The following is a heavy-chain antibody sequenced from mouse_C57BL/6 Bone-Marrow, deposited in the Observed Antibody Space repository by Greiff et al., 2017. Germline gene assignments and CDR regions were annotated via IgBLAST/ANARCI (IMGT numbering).Heavy chain of an antibody. CDR2: IDPENGDT. CDR1: GFNIKDDY. CDR3: TGGLRHY. D-gene: IGHD1-2*01. Sequence: EVQLQQSGAELVWPGASVKLSCTASGFNIKDDYMHWVKQRPEQGLEWIGWIDPENGDTEYASKFQGKATIPAATSSTPAYLQLSSLPSEDTAVYYCTGGLRHYWGQGTTLTVSS. V-gene: IGHV14-4*01. J-gene: IGHJ2*01.